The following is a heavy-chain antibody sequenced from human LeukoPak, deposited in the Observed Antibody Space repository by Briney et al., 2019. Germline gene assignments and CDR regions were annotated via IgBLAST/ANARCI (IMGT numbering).Heavy chain of an antibody. J-gene: IGHJ5*02. CDR3: ARAEAPYCGGDCYFWFDP. D-gene: IGHD2-21*02. V-gene: IGHV4-59*01. CDR1: GGSTSSYY. Sequence: PSETLSLTCTVSGGSTSSYYWSWIRQPPGKGLEWIGYIYYSGSTNYNPSLKSRVTISVDTSKNQFSLKLSSVTAADTAVYYCARAEAPYCGGDCYFWFDPWGQGTLVTVSS. CDR2: IYYSGST.